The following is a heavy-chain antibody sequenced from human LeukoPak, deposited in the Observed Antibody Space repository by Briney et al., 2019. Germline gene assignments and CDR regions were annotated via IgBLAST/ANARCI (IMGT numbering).Heavy chain of an antibody. CDR3: ASGGYSFFY. CDR1: GFSFSSYW. Sequence: GPLRLSCAASGFSFSSYWMNWVRQPSGKGLEWVANIKQDGSEKYYVDSVKGRFTISRDNAKNSLYLQMNSLRGEDTAVYYCASGGYSFFYWGQGTLVTVSS. J-gene: IGHJ4*02. V-gene: IGHV3-7*03. D-gene: IGHD5-18*01. CDR2: IKQDGSEK.